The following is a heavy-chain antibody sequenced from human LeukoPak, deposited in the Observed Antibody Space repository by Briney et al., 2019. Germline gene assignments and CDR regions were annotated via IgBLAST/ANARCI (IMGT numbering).Heavy chain of an antibody. Sequence: PGGSLRLSCAASGFTFSSYAMSWVRQAPGKGLEWVSAISGSGGSTYYADSVKGRFTISRDNSKNTLYLQMNSLRAEDTAVYYCAKDFITMIVPGPSGDFQHWGQGTLVTVSS. J-gene: IGHJ1*01. V-gene: IGHV3-23*01. CDR2: ISGSGGST. CDR1: GFTFSSYA. CDR3: AKDFITMIVPGPSGDFQH. D-gene: IGHD3-22*01.